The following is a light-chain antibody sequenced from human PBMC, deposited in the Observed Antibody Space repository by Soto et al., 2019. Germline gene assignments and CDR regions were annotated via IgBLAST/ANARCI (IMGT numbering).Light chain of an antibody. CDR2: GAS. CDR1: QSVSSSY. V-gene: IGKV3-20*01. Sequence: EIVLTQSPGTLSLSPGERATLSCRASQSVSSSYLAWYQQKPGQAPRLLIYGASNRATGIPDRFSGSGSGTDFTLTISRLVPEDFAVYCCQQYCSSPLCTFGPGHKVDIK. CDR3: QQYCSSPLCT. J-gene: IGKJ3*01.